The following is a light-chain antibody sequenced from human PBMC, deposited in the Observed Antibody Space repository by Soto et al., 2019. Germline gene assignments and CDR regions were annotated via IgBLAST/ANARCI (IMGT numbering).Light chain of an antibody. CDR2: DAS. CDR1: QDIANF. CDR3: QQYDNFVLT. J-gene: IGKJ4*01. Sequence: DIQMTRSPSSLSASVGDRVSITCQASQDIANFLNWYQQKPGKAPKLLIYDASNLKTGVPSRFSGSGSGTDFTLTISSLQPEDIATYYCQQYDNFVLTFGGGTKVEIK. V-gene: IGKV1-33*01.